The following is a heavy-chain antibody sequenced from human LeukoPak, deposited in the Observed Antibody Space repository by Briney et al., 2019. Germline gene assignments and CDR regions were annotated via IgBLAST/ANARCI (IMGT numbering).Heavy chain of an antibody. D-gene: IGHD4-17*01. CDR1: GGSISSGGYS. CDR3: ASSSTVTTGRRGYYSDY. V-gene: IGHV4-30-2*01. Sequence: SETLSLTCAVSGGSISSGGYSWSWIRQPPGKGLEWIGYIYHSGSTYYNPSLKSRVTISVDRSKNQFSLKLSSVTAADTAVYFCASSSTVTTGRRGYYSDYWGQGTLVTVSS. CDR2: IYHSGST. J-gene: IGHJ4*02.